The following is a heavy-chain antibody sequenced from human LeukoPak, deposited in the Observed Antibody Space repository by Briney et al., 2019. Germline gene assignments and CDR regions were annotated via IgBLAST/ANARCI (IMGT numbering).Heavy chain of an antibody. CDR3: ARLGGSYNVY. J-gene: IGHJ4*02. CDR1: GGSISIYY. D-gene: IGHD1-26*01. V-gene: IGHV4-59*01. CDR2: NYYTGSS. Sequence: SETLSLTCSVCGGSISIYYWNCLRQPPGKGLEWVGYNYYTGSSSYNPSLKSRVTMSVDTSKNQFSLNLRSVTAADTAVYYCARLGGSYNVYWGQGTLVTVSS.